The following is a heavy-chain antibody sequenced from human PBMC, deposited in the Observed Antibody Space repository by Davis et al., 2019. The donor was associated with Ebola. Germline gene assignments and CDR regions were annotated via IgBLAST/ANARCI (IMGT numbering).Heavy chain of an antibody. CDR3: AKRDPAAGDRRDY. V-gene: IGHV3-23*01. J-gene: IGHJ4*02. CDR2: ISGSGSNT. D-gene: IGHD6-13*01. CDR1: GFTFSSFT. Sequence: GESLKISCAASGFTFSSFTMSWVRQAPEKGLEWVSGISGSGSNTYYADSVKGRFTISRDNSKNTLYLQMNSLRAEDTAVYYCAKRDPAAGDRRDYWGQGTLVTVSS.